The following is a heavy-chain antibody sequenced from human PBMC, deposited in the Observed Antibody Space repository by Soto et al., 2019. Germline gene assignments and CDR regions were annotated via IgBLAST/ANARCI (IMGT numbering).Heavy chain of an antibody. CDR1: GFTFSSYG. J-gene: IGHJ4*02. CDR3: VKVNAAWCYFDY. D-gene: IGHD2-8*02. V-gene: IGHV3-30*18. Sequence: QVQLVESGGGVVQPGRSLRLSCAASGFTFSSYGMHWVRQAPGKGLEWVAVISYDGSNKYYADSVKGRFTISRDNSKNTLYLQMNSLRAEDTAVYYCVKVNAAWCYFDYWGQGTLGTVSS. CDR2: ISYDGSNK.